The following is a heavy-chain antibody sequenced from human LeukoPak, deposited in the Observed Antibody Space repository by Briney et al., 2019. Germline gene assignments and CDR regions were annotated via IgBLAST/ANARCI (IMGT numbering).Heavy chain of an antibody. V-gene: IGHV3-21*01. Sequence: GWSLTLSCAASAFTFTSYHMNCVRHPPGKGLDWVSSISSGSNYIYYANSVRGRFTISRDNAKNSLFLQMNSLRAEDTAVYFCARVSSGITHNDWGQGTLVTVSS. CDR1: AFTFTSYH. CDR2: ISSGSNYI. J-gene: IGHJ4*02. D-gene: IGHD3-10*01. CDR3: ARVSSGITHND.